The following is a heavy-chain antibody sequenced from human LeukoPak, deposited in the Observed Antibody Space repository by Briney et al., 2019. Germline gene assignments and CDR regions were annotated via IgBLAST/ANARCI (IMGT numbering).Heavy chain of an antibody. CDR1: GFAVSSYY. J-gene: IGHJ4*02. CDR2: IYSAGST. CDR3: AREKGYSSGWSGFDF. D-gene: IGHD6-19*01. Sequence: GGSLRLSCAASGFAVSSYYMTWVCQPPGKGLEWVSLIYSAGSTYYADSVKGRFTISRDNSENMVYLQMNSLRGEDTAVYYCAREKGYSSGWSGFDFWGQGTLVTVSS. V-gene: IGHV3-53*01.